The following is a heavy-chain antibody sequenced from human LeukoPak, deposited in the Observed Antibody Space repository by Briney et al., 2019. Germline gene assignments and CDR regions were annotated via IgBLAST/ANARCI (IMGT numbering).Heavy chain of an antibody. D-gene: IGHD2-2*01. CDR1: GGTFSGYA. CDR3: ARPVVVPAAAKTYYYGMDV. CDR2: IIPIFGTA. Sequence: SVKVSCKASGGTFSGYAISWVRQAPGQGLEWMGGIIPIFGTANYAQKFQGRVTITADESTSTAYMELSSLRSEDTAVYYCARPVVVPAAAKTYYYGMDVWGQGTTVTVSS. J-gene: IGHJ6*02. V-gene: IGHV1-69*13.